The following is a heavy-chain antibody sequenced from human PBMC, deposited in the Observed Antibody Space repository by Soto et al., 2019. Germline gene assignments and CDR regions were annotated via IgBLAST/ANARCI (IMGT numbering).Heavy chain of an antibody. J-gene: IGHJ6*02. V-gene: IGHV3-13*01. Sequence: PGGSLRLSCAASGFTFSSYDMHWVRQATGKGLEWVSAIGTAGDTYYPGSVKGRFTISRENAKNSLYLQMNSLRAEDTAVYYCARATVNYSGYDRMEGYYYGMDVWGQGTTVTVSS. CDR2: IGTAGDT. D-gene: IGHD5-12*01. CDR3: ARATVNYSGYDRMEGYYYGMDV. CDR1: GFTFSSYD.